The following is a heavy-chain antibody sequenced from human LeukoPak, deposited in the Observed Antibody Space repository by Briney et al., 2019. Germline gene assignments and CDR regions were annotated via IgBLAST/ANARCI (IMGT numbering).Heavy chain of an antibody. D-gene: IGHD6-19*01. CDR1: GFTFNNYA. CDR3: AKENIVVAGAVDY. Sequence: GGSLRLSCAASGFTFNNYAMNWVRQAPGKGLEWVSVISGSGGTTYYADSVKGRFTISRDNSKNTLHLQVNSLRAEDTAVYYCAKENIVVAGAVDYWGQGTLVTVSS. V-gene: IGHV3-23*01. CDR2: ISGSGGTT. J-gene: IGHJ4*02.